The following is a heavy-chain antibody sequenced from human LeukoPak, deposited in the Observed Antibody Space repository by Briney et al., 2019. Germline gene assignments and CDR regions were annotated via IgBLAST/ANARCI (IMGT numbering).Heavy chain of an antibody. V-gene: IGHV5-10-1*01. Sequence: GESLKISCKGSGYSFTCYWISWVRQMPGKGLEWMGRIDPRDSYTNYSPSFQGHVTISADKSISTAYLQWSSLKAPDTAMYYCARHPEGCSSTSCYADYYYGMDVWGKGTTVTVSS. J-gene: IGHJ6*04. CDR3: ARHPEGCSSTSCYADYYYGMDV. D-gene: IGHD2-2*01. CDR1: GYSFTCYW. CDR2: IDPRDSYT.